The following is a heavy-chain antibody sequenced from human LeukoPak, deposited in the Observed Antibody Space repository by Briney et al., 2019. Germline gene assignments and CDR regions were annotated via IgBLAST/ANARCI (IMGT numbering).Heavy chain of an antibody. D-gene: IGHD6-13*01. V-gene: IGHV3-66*01. CDR1: GFTVSNNF. J-gene: IGHJ5*02. CDR2: IYSGGNI. Sequence: GGSLRLSCVVSGFTVSNNFMTWVRQAPGKGLEWVSLIYSGGNIYYADSVKGRFTISRDGSKNTLYLQMYSLRAEDTAVYYCARDPGAAAGNLWSWGQGTLVTVSS. CDR3: ARDPGAAAGNLWS.